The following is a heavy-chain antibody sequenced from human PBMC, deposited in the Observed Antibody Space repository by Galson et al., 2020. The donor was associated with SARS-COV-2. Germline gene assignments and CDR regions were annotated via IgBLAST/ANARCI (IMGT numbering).Heavy chain of an antibody. CDR2: ISGSGGST. J-gene: IGHJ4*02. Sequence: GGSLRLSCAASGFTFSSYAMSWVRQAPGKGLEWVSAISGSGGSTYYADSVKGRFTISRDNSKNTLYLQMNSLRAEDTAVYYCAKDDAGYSSGWSDSSGWYYFDYWGQGALVTVSS. CDR3: AKDDAGYSSGWSDSSGWYYFDY. CDR1: GFTFSSYA. V-gene: IGHV3-23*01. D-gene: IGHD6-13*01.